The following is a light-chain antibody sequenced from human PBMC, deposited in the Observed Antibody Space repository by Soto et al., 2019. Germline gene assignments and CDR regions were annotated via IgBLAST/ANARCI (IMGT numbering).Light chain of an antibody. J-gene: IGKJ3*01. V-gene: IGKV3-15*01. CDR2: AAS. Sequence: EIVVTQSPGILSVSPGDRATLSCRASQSVSTNLAWYQQKPGQAPTLLIYAASTRATGIPARFTGSGSGTDFTLTISSLQSEDFAVYYCQGYSKWPLFTFGPGTRVDIK. CDR1: QSVSTN. CDR3: QGYSKWPLFT.